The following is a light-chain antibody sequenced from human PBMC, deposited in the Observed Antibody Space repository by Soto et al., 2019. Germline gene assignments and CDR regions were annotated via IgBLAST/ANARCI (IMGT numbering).Light chain of an antibody. Sequence: EIVMTQSPATLSVSPGERATLSCRASQSVSSNLAWYQQKPGQAHRLLIYGASTRATGIPARLSGSGSETEFTLTISSLQSEDFAVYYCQQYNNWWTFGQGTKGEIK. V-gene: IGKV3-15*01. CDR2: GAS. J-gene: IGKJ1*01. CDR3: QQYNNWWT. CDR1: QSVSSN.